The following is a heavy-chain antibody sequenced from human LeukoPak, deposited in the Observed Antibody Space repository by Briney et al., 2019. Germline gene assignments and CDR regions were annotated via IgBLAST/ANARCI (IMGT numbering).Heavy chain of an antibody. V-gene: IGHV4-59*08. CDR2: IYGSGST. Sequence: PSETLSLACTVYSDSLRSHYWSWIRQPPGKGLEWIGYIYGSGSTHYDPSLRSRVTISEDTSKNQFSLKLTSVTAADTAVYYCARNVGWYSHDSWGQGTLVTVSS. CDR3: ARNVGWYSHDS. CDR1: SDSLRSHY. D-gene: IGHD6-19*01. J-gene: IGHJ4*02.